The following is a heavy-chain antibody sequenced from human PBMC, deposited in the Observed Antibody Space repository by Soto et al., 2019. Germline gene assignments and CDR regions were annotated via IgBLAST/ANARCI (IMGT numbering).Heavy chain of an antibody. CDR1: GFPFSNYA. V-gene: IGHV3-23*01. J-gene: IGHJ4*02. CDR2: ISGSGGST. Sequence: GGSLRLSCAASGFPFSNYAMTWVRQAPGKGLEWVSVISGSGGSTYYADSVKGRFTISRDTSKNTLYLQMNNLRVEDTALYYCAKGTSYYDSSGFDYWGQGTLVTVSS. CDR3: AKGTSYYDSSGFDY. D-gene: IGHD3-22*01.